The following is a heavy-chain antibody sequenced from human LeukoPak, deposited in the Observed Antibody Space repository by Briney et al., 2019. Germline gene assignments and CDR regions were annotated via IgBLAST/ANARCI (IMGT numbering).Heavy chain of an antibody. CDR1: GGSISRGSYY. Sequence: SETLSLTCTVSGGSISRGSYYWSWIRQPPGKGLDWISYIYFSGSTNYNPSLKSRVAISLDTSKKQFSLKLSSVTAADTAVYYCARDTYGSGSTISYNWFDPWGQGTLVTVSS. V-gene: IGHV4-61*01. CDR3: ARDTYGSGSTISYNWFDP. CDR2: IYFSGST. D-gene: IGHD3-10*01. J-gene: IGHJ5*02.